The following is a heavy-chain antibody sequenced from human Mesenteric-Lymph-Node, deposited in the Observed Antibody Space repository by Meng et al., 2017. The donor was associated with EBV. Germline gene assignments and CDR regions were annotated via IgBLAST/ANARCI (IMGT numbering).Heavy chain of an antibody. CDR3: ARGPNYWYFDL. CDR2: IYYSGST. CDR1: GASINTHY. V-gene: IGHV4-59*11. Sequence: QVQLQESGPGLVKPSETRSLTCTVSGASINTHYWSWIRQPPGRGLEWIGFIYYSGSTIYDPSLKSRVTISVDTSKNQFSLKLSSVTAADTAVYYCARGPNYWYFDLWGRGTLVTVSS. J-gene: IGHJ2*01.